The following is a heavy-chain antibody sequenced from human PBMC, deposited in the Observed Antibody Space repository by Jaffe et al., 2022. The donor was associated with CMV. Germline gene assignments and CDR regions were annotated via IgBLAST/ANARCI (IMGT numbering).Heavy chain of an antibody. CDR2: IYYSGST. Sequence: QLQLQESGPGLVKPSETLSLTCTVSGGSISSSSYYWGWIRQPPGKGLEWIGSIYYSGSTYYNPSLKSRVTISVDTSKNQFSLKLSSVTAADTAVYYCARHGPPVWYSSLDNWFDPWGQGTLVTVSS. J-gene: IGHJ5*02. CDR1: GGSISSSSYY. CDR3: ARHGPPVWYSSLDNWFDP. V-gene: IGHV4-39*01. D-gene: IGHD6-19*01.